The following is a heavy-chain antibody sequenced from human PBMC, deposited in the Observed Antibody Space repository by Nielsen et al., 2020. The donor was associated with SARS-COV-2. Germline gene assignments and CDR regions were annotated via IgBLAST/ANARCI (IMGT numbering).Heavy chain of an antibody. Sequence: GGSLRLSCAASGFPFSDFYMTWVRKAPGKGREWVAHISSGGGTIYYSDSVRGRFTISRDNAKNSLYLQMNRLRAEDTALYYCARHLRWSPGHYSDYWGQGSLVIVSS. CDR3: ARHLRWSPGHYSDY. CDR2: ISSGGGTI. CDR1: GFPFSDFY. V-gene: IGHV3-11*01. J-gene: IGHJ4*02. D-gene: IGHD4-23*01.